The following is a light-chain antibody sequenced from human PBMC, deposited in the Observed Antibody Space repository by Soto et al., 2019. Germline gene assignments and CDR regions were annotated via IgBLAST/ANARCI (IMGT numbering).Light chain of an antibody. J-gene: IGKJ1*01. V-gene: IGKV3-15*01. CDR2: GAS. Sequence: EIVMTQSPATLSVSPGERATLSCRASQSVSSNLAWYQQKPGQAPRLLIYGASTRATGIPARFSGSGSGTEFTLTISSLQSEDFAVYYCHQYNNWPPWTFGHAPKVEIK. CDR3: HQYNNWPPWT. CDR1: QSVSSN.